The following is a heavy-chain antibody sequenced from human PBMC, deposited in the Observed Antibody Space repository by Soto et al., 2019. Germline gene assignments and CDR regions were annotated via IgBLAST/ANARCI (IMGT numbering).Heavy chain of an antibody. CDR1: GFTFSNYG. Sequence: QVQLVASGGGVVQPGRSLRLSCVASGFTFSNYGMHWVRQAPGKGPEWVAAISYDGSTQDSADSVKGRLTISRDNSQNTLYLEMNSLRPEDTAVYYCAKIRSDWHYWYFELWGRGTLVTVSS. CDR3: AKIRSDWHYWYFEL. D-gene: IGHD6-19*01. J-gene: IGHJ2*01. V-gene: IGHV3-30*18. CDR2: ISYDGSTQ.